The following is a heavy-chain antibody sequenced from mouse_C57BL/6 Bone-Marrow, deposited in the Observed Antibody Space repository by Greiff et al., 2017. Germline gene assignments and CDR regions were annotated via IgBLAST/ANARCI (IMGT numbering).Heavy chain of an antibody. CDR1: GFTFSSYG. Sequence: EVQLVESGGDLVKPGGSLKLSCAASGFTFSSYGMSWVRPTPDKRLEWVATISSGGSYTYYPDSVKGRFTISRDNAKNTLYLQMSSLKSEDTAMYYCARHDGFYYYAMDYWGQGTSVTVSS. V-gene: IGHV5-6*01. D-gene: IGHD2-3*01. J-gene: IGHJ4*01. CDR2: ISSGGSYT. CDR3: ARHDGFYYYAMDY.